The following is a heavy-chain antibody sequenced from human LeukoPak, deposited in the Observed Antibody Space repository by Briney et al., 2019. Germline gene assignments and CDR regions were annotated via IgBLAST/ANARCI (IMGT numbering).Heavy chain of an antibody. CDR2: IYPGDSDT. Sequence: GESLKISCKTSGYSFTNYWIGWVRQMPGKGLECMGIIYPGDSDTRYSPSFQGQVTISADKSISTAYLQWSSLKASDTAMYYCARPRGYSYGTPHYMDVWGKGTTVTISS. V-gene: IGHV5-51*01. CDR3: ARPRGYSYGTPHYMDV. CDR1: GYSFTNYW. D-gene: IGHD5-18*01. J-gene: IGHJ6*03.